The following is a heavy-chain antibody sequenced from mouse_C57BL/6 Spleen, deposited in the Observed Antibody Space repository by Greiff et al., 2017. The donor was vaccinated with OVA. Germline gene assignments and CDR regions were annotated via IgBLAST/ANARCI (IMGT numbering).Heavy chain of an antibody. V-gene: IGHV1-50*01. CDR1: GYTFTSYW. D-gene: IGHD1-1*01. J-gene: IGHJ2*01. Sequence: QVQLQQPGAELVKPGASVKLSCKASGYTFTSYWMHWVKQRPGQGLEWIGEIDPSDSYTNYNQKFKGKATLTVDTSSSTAYMQLSSLTSEDSAVDDCARYYGSSYYFDYWGQGTTLTVSS. CDR2: IDPSDSYT. CDR3: ARYYGSSYYFDY.